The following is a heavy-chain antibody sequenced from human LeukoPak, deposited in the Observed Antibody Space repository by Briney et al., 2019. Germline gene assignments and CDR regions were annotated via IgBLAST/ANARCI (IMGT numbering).Heavy chain of an antibody. J-gene: IGHJ4*02. D-gene: IGHD4-23*01. CDR2: IYSSGST. CDR1: GGSINSYY. V-gene: IGHV4-4*07. Sequence: SETLSLTCTVPGGSINSYYWSWIRQPAGKGLEWIGRIYSSGSTNYNLSLQIRVSMSVDTSKNQFSLKLTSVTTAATAVYYCARGGKATVVTMWGQGILVTVSS. CDR3: ARGGKATVVTM.